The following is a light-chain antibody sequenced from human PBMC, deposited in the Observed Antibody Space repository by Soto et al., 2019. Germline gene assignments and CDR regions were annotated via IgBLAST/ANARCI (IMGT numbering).Light chain of an antibody. Sequence: QSALTQPASVSGPPGQSITISCTGTSSDVGGYNYVSWYQQHPGKAPKLMIYDVSNRPSGVSNRFSGSKSGNTASLTISGLQAEDEADYYCTSYTSSNTVVFGGGTKLTVL. CDR3: TSYTSSNTVV. CDR2: DVS. CDR1: SSDVGGYNY. V-gene: IGLV2-14*03. J-gene: IGLJ2*01.